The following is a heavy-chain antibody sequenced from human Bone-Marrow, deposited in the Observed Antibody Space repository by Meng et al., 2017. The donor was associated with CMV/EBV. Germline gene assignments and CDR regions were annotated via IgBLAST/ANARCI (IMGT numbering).Heavy chain of an antibody. CDR3: ARGKSLEQLGPYYYYYGMDV. CDR2: MNPNSGNT. CDR1: GYTFTSYD. J-gene: IGHJ6*02. Sequence: ASVKVSCKASGYTFTSYDINWVRQATGQGLEWMGWMNPNSGNTGYAQKFQGRVTMTRNTSISTAYMELSSLRSEDTAVYYCARGKSLEQLGPYYYYYGMDVWGQGTTVTVSS. V-gene: IGHV1-8*01. D-gene: IGHD6-6*01.